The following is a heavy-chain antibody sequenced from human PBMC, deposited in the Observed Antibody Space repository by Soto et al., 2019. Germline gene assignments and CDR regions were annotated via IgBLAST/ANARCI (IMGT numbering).Heavy chain of an antibody. CDR2: INPSGGST. V-gene: IGHV1-46*01. CDR1: GYTFTNYY. CDR3: ARESQSSGWSWFDY. J-gene: IGHJ4*02. D-gene: IGHD6-19*01. Sequence: ASVKVSCKASGYTFTNYYIHWVRQAPGQGLEWMGMINPSGGSTSYTRRFQGRVTLTRDTSTSTVYMELSSLRSEDTAVYYCARESQSSGWSWFDYWGQGTLVTVSS.